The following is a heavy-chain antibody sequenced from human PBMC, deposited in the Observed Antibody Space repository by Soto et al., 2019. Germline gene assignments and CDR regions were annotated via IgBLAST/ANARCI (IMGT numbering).Heavy chain of an antibody. CDR3: AKGDNLGPKTGYAFDP. Sequence: SQTLSITCDISGDSVSSNTASWNWIRQSPSRGLEWLGRTYFRSKWYNDYAVSVKSRIIINPDTSNNQFSLQLNSVTPEDTAVYFCAKGDNLGPKTGYAFDPWGQGIMVTVSS. CDR2: TYFRSKWYN. D-gene: IGHD5-12*01. V-gene: IGHV6-1*01. J-gene: IGHJ5*02. CDR1: GDSVSSNTAS.